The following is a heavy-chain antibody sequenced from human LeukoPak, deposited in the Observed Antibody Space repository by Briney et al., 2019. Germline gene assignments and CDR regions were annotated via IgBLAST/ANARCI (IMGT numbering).Heavy chain of an antibody. V-gene: IGHV4-31*03. J-gene: IGHJ4*02. D-gene: IGHD1-20*01. Sequence: SETLSLTCTVSGGSISSGGYYWSWIRQHPGTGLEWIGYIYYSGSTYYNPPLKSRVTISVDTSKNQFSLKLSSVTAADTAVYYCARARNWNPYHTFDYWGQGTLVTVSS. CDR1: GGSISSGGYY. CDR2: IYYSGST. CDR3: ARARNWNPYHTFDY.